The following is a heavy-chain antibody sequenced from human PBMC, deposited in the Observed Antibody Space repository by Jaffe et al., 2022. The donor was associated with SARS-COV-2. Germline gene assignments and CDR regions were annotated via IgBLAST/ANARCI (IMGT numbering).Heavy chain of an antibody. J-gene: IGHJ6*02. CDR2: IYYSGST. CDR1: GGSISSGDYY. D-gene: IGHD3-3*01. V-gene: IGHV4-30-4*01. Sequence: QVQLQESGPGLVKPSQTLSLTCTVSGGSISSGDYYWSWIRQPPGKGLEWIGYIYYSGSTYYNPSLKSRVTISVDTSKNQFSLKLSSVTAADTAVYYCAGFGADPTTIFGVVLDYYGMDVWGQGTTVTVSS. CDR3: AGFGADPTTIFGVVLDYYGMDV.